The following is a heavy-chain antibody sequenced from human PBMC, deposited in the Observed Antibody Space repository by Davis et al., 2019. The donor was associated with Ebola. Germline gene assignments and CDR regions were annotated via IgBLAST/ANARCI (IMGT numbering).Heavy chain of an antibody. CDR1: GYNFIDYY. CDR2: INPKSGGT. J-gene: IGHJ6*03. Sequence: AASVKVSCKASGYNFIDYYIHWVRQAPGQGLEWMGWINPKSGGTKYQDWVTLTRDTSITTAYVELGGLTSDDTAFYYCARALSPTSDYYMDVWGKGTAVTVSS. CDR3: ARALSPTSDYYMDV. V-gene: IGHV1-2*04. D-gene: IGHD2/OR15-2a*01.